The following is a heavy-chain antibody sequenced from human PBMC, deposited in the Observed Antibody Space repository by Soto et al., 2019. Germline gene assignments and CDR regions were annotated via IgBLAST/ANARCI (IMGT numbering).Heavy chain of an antibody. J-gene: IGHJ6*02. CDR1: GYTFTSYY. D-gene: IGHD1-26*01. CDR2: INPSGGST. V-gene: IGHV1-46*01. Sequence: ASVKVSCKASGYTFTSYYMHWVRQAPGQGLEWMGIINPSGGSTSYAQKFQGRVTMTRDTSTSTVYMELSSLRSEDTAVYYCARDLPTWVGATYYYYYGMDVWGQGTTVTVSS. CDR3: ARDLPTWVGATYYYYYGMDV.